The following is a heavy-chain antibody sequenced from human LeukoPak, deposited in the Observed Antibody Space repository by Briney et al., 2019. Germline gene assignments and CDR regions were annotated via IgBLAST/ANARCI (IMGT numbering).Heavy chain of an antibody. Sequence: GGSLRLSCAASGFTFSSYSMNWVRQAPGKGLEWVSSISSSSSYIYYADSVKGRFTISRDNAQNSLYLQMNSLRAEDTAVYYCARDRTEEYYDFWSGYYSDDNWFDPWGQGTLVTVSS. V-gene: IGHV3-21*01. CDR2: ISSSSSYI. D-gene: IGHD3-3*01. CDR1: GFTFSSYS. CDR3: ARDRTEEYYDFWSGYYSDDNWFDP. J-gene: IGHJ5*02.